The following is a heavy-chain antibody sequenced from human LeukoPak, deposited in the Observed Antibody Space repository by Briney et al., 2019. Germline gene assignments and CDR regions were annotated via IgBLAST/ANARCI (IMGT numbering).Heavy chain of an antibody. CDR1: GFTFSSFW. D-gene: IGHD2-21*01. J-gene: IGHJ4*02. Sequence: GGSLRLSCEASGFTFSSFWRHWVRQAPGKGLVWVARIKGDGITTNYADPAKGRFTVSRDNAKNTVYLQMHSLRAEDTAVYYCAKDLHEIAADYWGQGTLVTVAS. CDR3: AKDLHEIAADY. V-gene: IGHV3-74*01. CDR2: IKGDGITT.